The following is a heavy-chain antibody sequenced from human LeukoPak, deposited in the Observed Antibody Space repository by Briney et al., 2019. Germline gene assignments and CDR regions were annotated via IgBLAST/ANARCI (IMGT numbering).Heavy chain of an antibody. Sequence: PGGSLRLSCAASGFTFSSYAMHWVRQAPGKGLEWVAVISYDGSNKYYADSVKGRFTISRDNSKNTLYLQMNSLRAEDTAVYYCAKLTTLDDYWGQGTLVTVSS. V-gene: IGHV3-30-3*02. CDR1: GFTFSSYA. CDR2: ISYDGSNK. CDR3: AKLTTLDDY. J-gene: IGHJ4*02. D-gene: IGHD4-23*01.